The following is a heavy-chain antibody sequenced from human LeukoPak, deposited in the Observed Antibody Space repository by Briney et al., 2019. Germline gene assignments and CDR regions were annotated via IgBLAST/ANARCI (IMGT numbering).Heavy chain of an antibody. CDR1: GFTFSSYS. V-gene: IGHV3-23*01. D-gene: IGHD5-24*01. CDR3: AKKPATIKFPFDN. Sequence: GGSLRLSCAASGFTFSSYSMNWVRQTPGKGLEWVSAISTSGGYTEDADSVKGRFTISRDNSQNTLFLQMNSLRAEDTAVYYCAKKPATIKFPFDNWGQGTLVTVSP. CDR2: ISTSGGYT. J-gene: IGHJ4*02.